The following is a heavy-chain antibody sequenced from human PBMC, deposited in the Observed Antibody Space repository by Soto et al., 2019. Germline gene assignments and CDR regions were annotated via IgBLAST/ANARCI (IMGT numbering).Heavy chain of an antibody. Sequence: QVQLQESGPGLVKPSETLSLTCTVSGGSIRGYYWSWIRQPPGKGLEWIGYIYYSGSTNYNPSLNSRVTVSVDTSKNQFSLKLSSVTAADTAVYYCARSSSWYGHLGYWGQGTLVTVSS. J-gene: IGHJ4*02. CDR1: GGSIRGYY. CDR2: IYYSGST. V-gene: IGHV4-59*01. D-gene: IGHD6-13*01. CDR3: ARSSSWYGHLGY.